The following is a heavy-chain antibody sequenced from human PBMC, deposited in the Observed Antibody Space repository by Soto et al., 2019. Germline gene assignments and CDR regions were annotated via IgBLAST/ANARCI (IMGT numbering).Heavy chain of an antibody. V-gene: IGHV1-8*01. J-gene: IGHJ6*03. Sequence: ASVNVSCKASGYCFSSYDINLVRQATGQGLEWMGWMNPNSGNTGHAQKFQGRVTMTRNTSISTAYMELSSLRSEDTAVYYCAVVSHCSSTSCYVGTYYYYYYMDAWGKGTTVTVSS. CDR2: MNPNSGNT. CDR3: AVVSHCSSTSCYVGTYYYYYYMDA. CDR1: GYCFSSYD. D-gene: IGHD2-2*01.